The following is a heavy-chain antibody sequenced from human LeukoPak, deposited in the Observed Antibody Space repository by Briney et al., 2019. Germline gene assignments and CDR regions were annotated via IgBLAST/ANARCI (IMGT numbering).Heavy chain of an antibody. J-gene: IGHJ5*02. Sequence: SETLSLTCTVSGDSISNADYYYWGWIRQPPGRGLEGVASIYHTGNTYYNPSLKIPVTISVATSKLQLYLNMPSATAADASVFYCARHRIPVTGNWFDPWGQGTLVTVSS. D-gene: IGHD6-19*01. CDR3: ARHRIPVTGNWFDP. CDR2: IYHTGNT. V-gene: IGHV4-39*01. CDR1: GDSISNADYYY.